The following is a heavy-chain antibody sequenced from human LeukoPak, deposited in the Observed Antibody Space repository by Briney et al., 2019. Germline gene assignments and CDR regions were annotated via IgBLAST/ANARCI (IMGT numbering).Heavy chain of an antibody. V-gene: IGHV4-59*01. CDR1: GGSISSYY. Sequence: PSETLSLTCTVSGGSISSYYWSWIRQPPGKGLEWIGYIYYSGSTNYNPSLKSRVTISVDTSKNQFSLKLSSVTAADTAVYYCARPAYYGDYGGAFDIXGQGTXVTVX. D-gene: IGHD4-17*01. J-gene: IGHJ3*02. CDR2: IYYSGST. CDR3: ARPAYYGDYGGAFDI.